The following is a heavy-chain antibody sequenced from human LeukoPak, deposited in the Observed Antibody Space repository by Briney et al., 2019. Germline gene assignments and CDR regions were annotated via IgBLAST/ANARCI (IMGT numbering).Heavy chain of an antibody. Sequence: GASVKVSCKASGYTFTGYYMHWVRQAPGQGLEWMGWINPNSGGTNYAQKFQGRVTMTRDTSISTAYMELSRLRSDDTAVYYCAGEREKGLGLAFDIWGQGTMVTVSS. V-gene: IGHV1-2*02. CDR3: AGEREKGLGLAFDI. CDR2: INPNSGGT. CDR1: GYTFTGYY. D-gene: IGHD3/OR15-3a*01. J-gene: IGHJ3*02.